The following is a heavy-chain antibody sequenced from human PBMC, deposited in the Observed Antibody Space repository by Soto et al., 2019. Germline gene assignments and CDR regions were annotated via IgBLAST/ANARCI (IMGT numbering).Heavy chain of an antibody. CDR3: ARHRVFSSWYSGGYYYYYGMDV. Sequence: PSETLSLTCTVSGGSFSSYYWSWIRQPPGKGLEWIGYIYYSGSTNYNPSLKSRVTISVDTSKNQFSLKLSSVTAADTAVYYCARHRVFSSWYSGGYYYYYGMDVWGQGTTVTVS. CDR2: IYYSGST. D-gene: IGHD6-13*01. CDR1: GGSFSSYY. V-gene: IGHV4-59*08. J-gene: IGHJ6*02.